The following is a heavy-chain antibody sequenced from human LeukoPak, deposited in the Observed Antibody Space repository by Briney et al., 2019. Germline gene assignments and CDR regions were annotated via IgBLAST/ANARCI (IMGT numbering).Heavy chain of an antibody. V-gene: IGHV3-23*01. J-gene: IGHJ4*02. Sequence: GGSLRLSCAASGFTFSSYAMGWVRQAAGKGLEWVSTITNLAYATYYADSVKGRFALSRDNSRSTLYLQMNSLRAEDTAVYYCARTVKSGSYSFDFWGQGTLLTVAS. D-gene: IGHD1-26*01. CDR2: ITNLAYAT. CDR3: ARTVKSGSYSFDF. CDR1: GFTFSSYA.